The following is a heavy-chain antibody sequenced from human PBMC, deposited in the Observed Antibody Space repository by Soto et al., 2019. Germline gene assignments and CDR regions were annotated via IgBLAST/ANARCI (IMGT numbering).Heavy chain of an antibody. J-gene: IGHJ4*02. CDR3: ARAMGAINYFDY. CDR2: FYYSGNT. D-gene: IGHD1-26*01. V-gene: IGHV4-31*03. Sequence: QVQLQESGPGLVKPSQTLSLTCTVSGGSIRSGGYYWSWISQHPGKGLEWIGYFYYSGNTYYNPSLKSRLTISGDTSNNQFSLNLSSVTAADTAVYYCARAMGAINYFDYWGQGTLVTVSS. CDR1: GGSIRSGGYY.